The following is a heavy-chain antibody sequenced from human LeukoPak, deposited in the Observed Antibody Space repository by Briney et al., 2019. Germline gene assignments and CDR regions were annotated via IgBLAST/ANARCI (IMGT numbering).Heavy chain of an antibody. CDR2: ISYDGSNK. J-gene: IGHJ4*02. CDR3: ARDEVDLANSFDY. D-gene: IGHD5-12*01. CDR1: GFTFSSYA. V-gene: IGHV3-30-3*01. Sequence: GRSLRLSCAASGFTFSSYAMHWVRQAPGKGLEWVAVISYDGSNKYYADSVKGRFTISRDNSKNTLYLQMNSLRAEDTAVYYCARDEVDLANSFDYWGQGTLVTVSS.